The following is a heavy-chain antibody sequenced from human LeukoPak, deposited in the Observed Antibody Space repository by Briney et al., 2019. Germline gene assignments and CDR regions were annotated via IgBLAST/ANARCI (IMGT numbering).Heavy chain of an antibody. CDR1: GFTFSSYG. J-gene: IGHJ6*02. V-gene: IGHV3-30*03. CDR2: ISYDGSNK. Sequence: GGSLRLSCAASGFTFSSYGMHWVRQAPGKGLEWVAVISYDGSNKYYADSVKGRFTISRDNAKNSLYLQMNSLRAEDTAVYYCARADATIFHYYGMDVWGQGTTVTVSS. D-gene: IGHD5-12*01. CDR3: ARADATIFHYYGMDV.